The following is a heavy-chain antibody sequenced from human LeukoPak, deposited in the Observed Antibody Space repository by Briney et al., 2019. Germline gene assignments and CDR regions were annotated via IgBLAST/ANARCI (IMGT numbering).Heavy chain of an antibody. CDR3: ARGGGYSANAAGY. CDR2: INPNSGGT. CDR1: GYTLTGYY. V-gene: IGHV1-2*02. Sequence: ASVKVSCKASGYTLTGYYMHWVRHAPGQGLEWMGWINPNSGGTNYAQNFQGRVTMTRDTSISTAYMELSRLRSDDTAVYYCARGGGYSANAAGYWGQRTLVTVSS. J-gene: IGHJ4*02. D-gene: IGHD5-12*01.